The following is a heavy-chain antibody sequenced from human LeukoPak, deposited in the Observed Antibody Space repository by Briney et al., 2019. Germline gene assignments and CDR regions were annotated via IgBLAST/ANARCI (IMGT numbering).Heavy chain of an antibody. Sequence: PGGSLRLSCAASGFTFSSYEMTWVRQAPGKGLEWVSYIDNSGSVTNHADSVKGRVTISRDNAKNSLYLQMNSLRADDTAVYYCARMWGVAFDIWGQGTVVTVSS. CDR2: IDNSGSVT. J-gene: IGHJ3*02. CDR3: ARMWGVAFDI. V-gene: IGHV3-48*03. CDR1: GFTFSSYE. D-gene: IGHD3-16*01.